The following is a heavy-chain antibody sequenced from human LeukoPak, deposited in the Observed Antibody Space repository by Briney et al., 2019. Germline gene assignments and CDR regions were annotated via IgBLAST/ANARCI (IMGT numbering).Heavy chain of an antibody. CDR2: IYYSGST. CDR3: ARGATGGSNTTPLEHFQH. Sequence: SETLSLTCTVSGGSISSSSYYWGWIRQPPGKGLEWIGSIYYSGSTYYNPPLKSRVTISVDTSKNQFSLKLSSVTAADTAVYYLARGATGGSNTTPLEHFQHWGQGTLVTVSS. CDR1: GGSISSSSYY. V-gene: IGHV4-39*07. D-gene: IGHD1-1*01. J-gene: IGHJ1*01.